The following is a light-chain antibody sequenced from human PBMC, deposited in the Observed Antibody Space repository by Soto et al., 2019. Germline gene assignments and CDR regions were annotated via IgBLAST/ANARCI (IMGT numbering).Light chain of an antibody. Sequence: QSVLTQPPSVSGAPGQTVTISCTGTSSNIGARYDVHWFQQRPGTSPKLLIYSNTNRPSGVPDRFSASKSGTSASLAITGRQAEDAADYYCQAYDSSLSGMIFGGGTKVTVL. CDR1: SSNIGARYD. CDR3: QAYDSSLSGMI. J-gene: IGLJ2*01. CDR2: SNT. V-gene: IGLV1-40*01.